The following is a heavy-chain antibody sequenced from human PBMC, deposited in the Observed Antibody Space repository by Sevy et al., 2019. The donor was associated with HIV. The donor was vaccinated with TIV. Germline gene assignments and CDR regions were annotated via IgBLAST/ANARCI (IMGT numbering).Heavy chain of an antibody. V-gene: IGHV3-21*01. CDR3: ARAPMGTVIGYSVGSDLDS. CDR1: GFTFRSYT. J-gene: IGHJ4*02. D-gene: IGHD5-18*01. Sequence: GGSLRLSCAASGFTFRSYTMNWLRQPPGKGLEWVACISMSGNHIYYADPFKGRLTISRDNAKNSVLLQLNSLRVDDTAVYSGARAPMGTVIGYSVGSDLDSWGRGTQVTVSS. CDR2: ISMSGNHI.